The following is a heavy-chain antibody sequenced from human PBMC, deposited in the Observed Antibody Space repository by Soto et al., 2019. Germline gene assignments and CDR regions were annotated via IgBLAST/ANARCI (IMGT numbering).Heavy chain of an antibody. CDR3: ARVYLVVVAAVNPDYYGVDV. CDR2: INAGNGNT. CDR1: GYTFTSYA. D-gene: IGHD2-15*01. V-gene: IGHV1-3*01. Sequence: ASVKVSCKASGYTFTSYAMHWVRQAPGQRLEWLGWINAGNGNTKYSQKFQGRVTITRDTSASTAYMELSSLRSEDTAVYYCARVYLVVVAAVNPDYYGVDVWGQGTTVTVSS. J-gene: IGHJ6*02.